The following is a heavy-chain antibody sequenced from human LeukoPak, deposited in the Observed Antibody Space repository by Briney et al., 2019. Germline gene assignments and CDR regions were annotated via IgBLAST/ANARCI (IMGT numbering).Heavy chain of an antibody. CDR3: ARVSTSGYRDWLDP. D-gene: IGHD3-9*01. CDR2: INPNSGAT. J-gene: IGHJ5*02. CDR1: GYSFSGHY. V-gene: IGHV1-2*02. Sequence: ASVKVSCKASGYSFSGHYMHWVRQAPGQGLESMGWINPNSGATYYAQKFQDRVTMARDTSISTAYMEVSRLRSDDTAVYYCARVSTSGYRDWLDPWGQGTLVTVSS.